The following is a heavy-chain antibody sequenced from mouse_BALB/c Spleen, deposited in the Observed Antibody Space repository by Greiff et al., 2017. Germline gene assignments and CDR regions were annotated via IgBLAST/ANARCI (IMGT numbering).Heavy chain of an antibody. CDR2: ISSGSSTI. D-gene: IGHD2-1*01. CDR3: ARNGNYRFDY. V-gene: IGHV5-17*02. Sequence: EVKVEESGGGLVQPGGSRKLSCAASGFTFSSFGMHWVRQAPEKGLEWVAYISSGSSTIYYADTVKGRFTITRDNPKNTLFLQMTSLRSEDTAMYYCARNGNYRFDYWGQGTLVTVSA. CDR1: GFTFSSFG. J-gene: IGHJ3*01.